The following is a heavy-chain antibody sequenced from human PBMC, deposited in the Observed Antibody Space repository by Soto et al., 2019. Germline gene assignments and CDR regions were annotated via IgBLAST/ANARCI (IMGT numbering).Heavy chain of an antibody. CDR3: ARAPGFYGDFFDY. D-gene: IGHD4-17*01. V-gene: IGHV3-20*04. CDR1: GFRFDDFA. CDR2: INRDGGST. Sequence: PGGSLRLSCAAFGFRFDDFAMSWVRQVPGKGLEWVSGINRDGGSTGYADSVKGRFTISRDNAKNSLYLQMNSLRAEDTAFYYCARAPGFYGDFFDYWGQGTLVTVSS. J-gene: IGHJ4*02.